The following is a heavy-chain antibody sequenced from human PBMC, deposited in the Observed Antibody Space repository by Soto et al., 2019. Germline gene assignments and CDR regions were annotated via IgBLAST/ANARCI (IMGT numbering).Heavy chain of an antibody. CDR2: IYPGDSDT. CDR1: GYLFTSYW. D-gene: IGHD6-6*01. CDR3: ASLYSSSPWGMDV. J-gene: IGHJ6*02. Sequence: GESLKISCKGSGYLFTSYWIGWVRHMPGKGLEWMGIIYPGDSDTRYSPSFQGQVTISADKSISAAYLQLSSLKASDTAMYYCASLYSSSPWGMDVWGQGTTVTVSS. V-gene: IGHV5-51*01.